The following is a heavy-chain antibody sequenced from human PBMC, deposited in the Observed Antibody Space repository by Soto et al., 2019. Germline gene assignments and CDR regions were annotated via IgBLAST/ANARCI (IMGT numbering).Heavy chain of an antibody. Sequence: DVQLVESGGGLVQPGRSLRLSCAASGFTFDDYAMHWVRQAPGKGLEWVSGISWNSGSIGYADSVKGRFTISRDNAKNSLYLQMNSLRAEDTALYYCANFFSSSWDGYFQHWGQGTLVTVSS. J-gene: IGHJ1*01. V-gene: IGHV3-9*01. CDR1: GFTFDDYA. D-gene: IGHD6-13*01. CDR2: ISWNSGSI. CDR3: ANFFSSSWDGYFQH.